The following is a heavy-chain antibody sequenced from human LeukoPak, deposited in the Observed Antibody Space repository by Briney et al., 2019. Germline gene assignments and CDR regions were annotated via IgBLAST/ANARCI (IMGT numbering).Heavy chain of an antibody. D-gene: IGHD2-15*01. Sequence: PSQTLSLTCTVSGGSISSGGYYWSWIRQPPGKGLEWIGYIYHSGSTYYNPSLKSRVTISVDTSKNQFSLKLSSVTAADTAVYYCAREGFEGFRTGAFDPWGQGTLVTVSS. CDR1: GGSISSGGYY. CDR3: AREGFEGFRTGAFDP. V-gene: IGHV4-30-2*05. J-gene: IGHJ5*02. CDR2: IYHSGST.